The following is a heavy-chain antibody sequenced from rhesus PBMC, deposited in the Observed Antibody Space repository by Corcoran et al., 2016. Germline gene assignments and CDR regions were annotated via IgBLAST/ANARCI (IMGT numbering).Heavy chain of an antibody. CDR2: IYGSGGGT. V-gene: IGHV4-106*01. CDR1: GGSISDDYY. CDR3: ARAHGSTEFDY. Sequence: QVQLQESGPGLVKPSETLSLTCAVSGGSISDDYYWSWIRQPPGKGLEWIGYIYGSGGGTNYNPSLKNRVTISIDTSKNQFSLKLSSVTAADTAVYYCARAHGSTEFDYWGQGVLVTVSS. J-gene: IGHJ4*01. D-gene: IGHD4-29*01.